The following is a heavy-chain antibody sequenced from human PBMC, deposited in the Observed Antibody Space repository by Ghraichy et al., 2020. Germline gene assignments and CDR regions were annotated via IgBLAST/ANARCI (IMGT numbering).Heavy chain of an antibody. J-gene: IGHJ4*02. Sequence: GGSLRLSCAASGFTFSSYAMSWVHQAPGKGLEWVSAISGSGSSTYYADSVKGRFTISRDNSKNTLYLQMNSLTAEDTALYYCANWGATLTPTGRGFGCWGQGTLVTVSS. CDR2: ISGSGSST. CDR3: ANWGATLTPTGRGFGC. CDR1: GFTFSSYA. V-gene: IGHV3-23*01. D-gene: IGHD4-17*01.